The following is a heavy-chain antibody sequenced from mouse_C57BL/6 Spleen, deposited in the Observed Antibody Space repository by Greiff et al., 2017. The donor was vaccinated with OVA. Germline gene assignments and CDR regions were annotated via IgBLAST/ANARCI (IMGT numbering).Heavy chain of an antibody. D-gene: IGHD1-1*01. CDR2: ISDGGSYT. CDR3: ARDKNYYGSRKRFAY. Sequence: EVKLMESGGGLVKPGGSLKLSCAASGFTFSSYAMSWVRQTPEKRLEWVATISDGGSYTYYPDNVKGRFTISRDNAKNNLYLQMSHLKSEDTAMYYCARDKNYYGSRKRFAYWGQGTLVTVSA. CDR1: GFTFSSYA. V-gene: IGHV5-4*01. J-gene: IGHJ3*01.